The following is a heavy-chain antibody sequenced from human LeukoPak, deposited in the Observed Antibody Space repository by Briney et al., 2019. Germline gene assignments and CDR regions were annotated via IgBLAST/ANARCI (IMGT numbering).Heavy chain of an antibody. V-gene: IGHV3-48*01. J-gene: IGHJ4*02. CDR3: ARGTGSNYTLGY. Sequence: GGSLRLSCAASEFTFSSYSMNWVRRAPGKGLEWVSYISGSGSAMYYADSVKGRFTISRDNAKNSLYLQMNSLRAEDTAVYYCARGTGSNYTLGYWGQGTLVTVSS. CDR2: ISGSGSAM. CDR1: EFTFSSYS. D-gene: IGHD4-11*01.